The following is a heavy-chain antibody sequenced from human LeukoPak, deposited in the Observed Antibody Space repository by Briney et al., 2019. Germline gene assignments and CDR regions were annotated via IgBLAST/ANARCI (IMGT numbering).Heavy chain of an antibody. CDR1: GFTVSSNY. V-gene: IGHV3-53*01. Sequence: GGSLRLSCAASGFTVSSNYMSWVRQAAGKGLEWVSVIYSGGSTYYADSVKGRFTISRDNPKNTLYLEMSSLRVEDTAIYYCAKWPEGAMDYFDYWGQGTLVTVSS. J-gene: IGHJ4*02. D-gene: IGHD2-8*01. CDR3: AKWPEGAMDYFDY. CDR2: IYSGGST.